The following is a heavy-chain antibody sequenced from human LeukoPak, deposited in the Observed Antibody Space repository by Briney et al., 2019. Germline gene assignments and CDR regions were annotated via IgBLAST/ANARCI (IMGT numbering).Heavy chain of an antibody. CDR1: VCTLRSYR. Sequence: GGSLRLSCAPSVCTLRSYRMNGVRQAPGKGGEWVSSISSRSSYIYYADSVKGQFPISRDNAKNSLYLQMNSLRAENTAVYYCARDLVVARVRNSPDDYWGQGTLVTVSS. CDR3: ARDLVVARVRNSPDDY. J-gene: IGHJ4*02. D-gene: IGHD2-15*01. CDR2: ISSRSSYI. V-gene: IGHV3-21*01.